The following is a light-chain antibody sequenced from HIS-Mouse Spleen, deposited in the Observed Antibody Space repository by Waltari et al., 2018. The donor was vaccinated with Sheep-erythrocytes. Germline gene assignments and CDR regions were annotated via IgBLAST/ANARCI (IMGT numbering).Light chain of an antibody. CDR1: SSDVGGYNY. CDR2: DVS. V-gene: IGLV2-11*01. Sequence: QSALTQPRSVSGSPGQSVTLSCTGTSSDVGGYNYVSWYQQHPGKAPKLMIYDVSKRPSWVACRFSGSKCGTTASRTTSGLQAEDEADYYCCSYAGSYSHVFATRTKVTVL. CDR3: CSYAGSYSHV. J-gene: IGLJ1*01.